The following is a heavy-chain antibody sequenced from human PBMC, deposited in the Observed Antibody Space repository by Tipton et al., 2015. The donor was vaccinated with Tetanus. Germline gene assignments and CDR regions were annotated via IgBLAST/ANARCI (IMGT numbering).Heavy chain of an antibody. V-gene: IGHV4-39*01. CDR3: TRHVVEAVPRWFDP. CDR1: GDSVSTSFY. Sequence: TLSLTCTVSGDSVSTSFYWGWVRQPPGKGLEWIASVYYDGSAYTNPSLKSRIAISIDTSGSQFSLKVHSVTAADTAFYYCTRHVVEAVPRWFDPWGQGTLVTVSS. D-gene: IGHD2-2*01. J-gene: IGHJ5*02. CDR2: VYYDGSA.